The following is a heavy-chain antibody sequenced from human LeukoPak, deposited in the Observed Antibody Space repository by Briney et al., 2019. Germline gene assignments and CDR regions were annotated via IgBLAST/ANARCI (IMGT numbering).Heavy chain of an antibody. CDR3: ARLVDTAMVGSFQH. D-gene: IGHD5-18*01. CDR1: GFTFSSYA. Sequence: GGSLRLSCAASGFTFSSYAMSRVRQAPGKGLEWVSAISGSGGSTYYADSVKGRFTISRDNSKNTLYLQMNSLRAEDTAVYYCARLVDTAMVGSFQHWGQGTLVTVSS. CDR2: ISGSGGST. J-gene: IGHJ1*01. V-gene: IGHV3-23*01.